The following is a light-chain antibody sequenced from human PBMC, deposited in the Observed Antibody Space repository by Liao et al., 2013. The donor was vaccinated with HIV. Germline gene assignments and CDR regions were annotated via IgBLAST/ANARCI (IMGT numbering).Light chain of an antibody. CDR3: QAWDTNTVV. CDR2: QDT. V-gene: IGLV3-1*01. J-gene: IGLJ2*01. Sequence: SSDLTQPPSVSVSPGQTASITCSGDELGDKYTHWYQQKPGQSPVLVIYQDTKRPSGIPERFSGSNSGTTATLTISGTQAVDEADYYCQAWDTNTVVFGGGTKLTVL. CDR1: ELGDKY.